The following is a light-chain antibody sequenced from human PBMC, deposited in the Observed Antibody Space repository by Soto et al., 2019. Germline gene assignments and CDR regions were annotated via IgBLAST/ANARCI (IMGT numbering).Light chain of an antibody. V-gene: IGKV3-15*01. CDR1: QSVSSD. J-gene: IGKJ1*01. CDR3: QQYNNWPPWT. Sequence: EIVMTQSPATLSVSLGERVTLSCRASQSVSSDLAWYQQKPGQAPRLLIYGASTRATGIPARFSCSGSGTEFTLTISSLHSEDFAVYYCQQYNNWPPWTFGQGTKVEIK. CDR2: GAS.